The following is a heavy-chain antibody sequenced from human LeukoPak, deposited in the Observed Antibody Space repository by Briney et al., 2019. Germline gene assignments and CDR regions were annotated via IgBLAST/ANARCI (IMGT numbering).Heavy chain of an antibody. CDR1: GGTLSSYA. CDR2: IIPIFGTT. D-gene: IGHD2-2*01. Sequence: SVKVSCKASGGTLSSYAINWVRQAPGQGLEWMGGIIPIFGTTNYAQKFQGRGTITADESTSTAYMELSSLRFEDTAVYYCARDSRVGVPTALWGQGTLVTVSS. V-gene: IGHV1-69*13. J-gene: IGHJ4*02. CDR3: ARDSRVGVPTAL.